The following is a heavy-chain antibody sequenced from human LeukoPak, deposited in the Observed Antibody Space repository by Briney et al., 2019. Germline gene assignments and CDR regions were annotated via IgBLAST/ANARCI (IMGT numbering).Heavy chain of an antibody. V-gene: IGHV4-4*07. Sequence: SETLSLTCTVSGGSISSYYWSCIRQPAGKGVEWIGRIYTSGSTNYNPSLKSRVTMSVDTSKNQFSLKLSSVTAADTAVYYCARPQSGLGWFDPWGQGTLVTVSS. J-gene: IGHJ5*02. CDR1: GGSISSYY. CDR2: IYTSGST. CDR3: ARPQSGLGWFDP.